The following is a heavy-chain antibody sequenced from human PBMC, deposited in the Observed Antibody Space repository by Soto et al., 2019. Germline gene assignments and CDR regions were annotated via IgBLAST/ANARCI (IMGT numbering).Heavy chain of an antibody. J-gene: IGHJ6*02. CDR2: VHSTGGT. D-gene: IGHD3-3*01. Sequence: SETLSLTCTVSRGSITSGGYFWDWIRQPPGKGLEWIGTVHSTGGTYYSPSPRSRVTISVDTSKNLFSLNMTSARATDTAVYFCAKREDSSRFGGLDIWGQGTAVTVSS. CDR1: RGSITSGGYF. V-gene: IGHV4-39*01. CDR3: AKREDSSRFGGLDI.